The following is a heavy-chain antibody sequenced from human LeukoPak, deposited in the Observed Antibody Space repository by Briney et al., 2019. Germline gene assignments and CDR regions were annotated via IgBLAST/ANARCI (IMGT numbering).Heavy chain of an antibody. Sequence: PGGSLRLSCVVSGFTFSNSAMNWVRQAPGKGLEWVSFISSSSSDIHYVDSVKGRFTISRDNAKNSLFLQMNNLRADDTAVYYCARREAYSSGWYFWFDPWGQGTLVTVSS. J-gene: IGHJ5*02. V-gene: IGHV3-21*01. CDR2: ISSSSSDI. D-gene: IGHD6-19*01. CDR1: GFTFSNSA. CDR3: ARREAYSSGWYFWFDP.